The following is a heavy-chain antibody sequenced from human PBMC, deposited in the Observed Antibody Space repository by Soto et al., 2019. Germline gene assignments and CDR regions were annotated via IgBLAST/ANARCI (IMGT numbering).Heavy chain of an antibody. D-gene: IGHD5-18*01. CDR1: GFTFSSYG. CDR3: AKDYDSSGDTTTVESDGIDD. CDR2: ISYAGSNK. Sequence: GGSLRLSCAASGFTFSSYGMHWVRQAPGKGLEWVAVISYAGSNKYYADPVKGRFTISSDNSKNTLYLQMNSLRADDTAVYYSAKDYDSSGDTTTVESDGIDDWGQGTRVTVSS. J-gene: IGHJ6*02. V-gene: IGHV3-30*18.